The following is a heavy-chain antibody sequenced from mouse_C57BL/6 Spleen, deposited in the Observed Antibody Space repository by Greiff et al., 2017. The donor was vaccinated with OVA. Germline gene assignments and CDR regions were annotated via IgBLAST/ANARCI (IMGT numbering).Heavy chain of an antibody. Sequence: EVKLQESGPELVKPGDSVKISCKASGYSFTGYFMNWVMQSHGKSLEWIGRINPYNGDTFYNQKFKGKATLTVDKSSSTAHMELRSLTSEDSAVYYCARSKYYGSLDYWGQGTTLTVSS. V-gene: IGHV1-20*01. CDR1: GYSFTGYF. CDR2: INPYNGDT. CDR3: ARSKYYGSLDY. J-gene: IGHJ2*01. D-gene: IGHD1-1*01.